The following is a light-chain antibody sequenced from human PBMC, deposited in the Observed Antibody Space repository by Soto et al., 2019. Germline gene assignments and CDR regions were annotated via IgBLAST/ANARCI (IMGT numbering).Light chain of an antibody. Sequence: DIQMTESRSSLSASVGDRVTITCRPSQGISNSLAWYQQKPGKVPKLLIHAASTLQSGVPSRFSGSGSGTDFTLTISSLQPEDVATYYCQKYDSAPTFGPGTKVDI. V-gene: IGKV1-27*01. CDR2: AAS. J-gene: IGKJ1*01. CDR3: QKYDSAPT. CDR1: QGISNS.